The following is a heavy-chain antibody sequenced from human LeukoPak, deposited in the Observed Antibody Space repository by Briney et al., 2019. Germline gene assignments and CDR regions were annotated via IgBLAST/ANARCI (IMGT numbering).Heavy chain of an antibody. D-gene: IGHD2-2*01. CDR3: ARDGTSTDDY. J-gene: IGHJ4*02. CDR2: ISGNNDNP. V-gene: IGHV1-18*01. Sequence: ASVNVSCKTSGYTFSNFGINWVRQAPGQGLEWMGWISGNNDNPNYVQKFQGRFTVTTDSSTSTACMELRNLRFDDTAVYYCARDGTSTDDYWGQGTLVTVSS. CDR1: GYTFSNFG.